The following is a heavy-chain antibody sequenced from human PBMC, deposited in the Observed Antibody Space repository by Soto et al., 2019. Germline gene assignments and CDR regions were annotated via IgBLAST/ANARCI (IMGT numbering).Heavy chain of an antibody. J-gene: IGHJ6*02. CDR1: GFTFSSYS. CDR3: ARERWLNLVRGTTCYTGHEYYYYGMDV. CDR2: ISSSSSYI. D-gene: IGHD2-2*02. V-gene: IGHV3-21*01. Sequence: RGGSLRLSCAASGFTFSSYSMNWVRQAPGKGLEWVSSISSSSSYIYYADSVKGRFTISRDNAKNSLYLQMNSLRAEDTAVYYCARERWLNLVRGTTCYTGHEYYYYGMDVWGQGTTVTVSS.